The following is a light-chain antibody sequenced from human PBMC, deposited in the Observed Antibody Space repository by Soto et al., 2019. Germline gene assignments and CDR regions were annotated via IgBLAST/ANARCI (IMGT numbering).Light chain of an antibody. J-gene: IGLJ1*01. CDR3: SSYTTSSTPHYV. V-gene: IGLV2-14*03. Sequence: QSALAQPASVSGSPGQSITISCTGTSSDVGGYNSVSWYQHHPGKAPKLMIFDVSDRPSGVSSRFSGSKSGNTASLTISGLQAEDEADYYCSSYTTSSTPHYVFGPGTKVTVL. CDR1: SSDVGGYNS. CDR2: DVS.